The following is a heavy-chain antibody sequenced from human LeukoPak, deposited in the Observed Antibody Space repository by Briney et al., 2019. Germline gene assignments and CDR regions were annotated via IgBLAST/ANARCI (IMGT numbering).Heavy chain of an antibody. J-gene: IGHJ6*02. V-gene: IGHV1-69*02. CDR1: GYTFTGYY. CDR3: AQGRIPSVSYYYGMDV. D-gene: IGHD2-15*01. Sequence: SVKVSCKASGYTFTGYYMHWVRQAPGQGLEWMGRIIPILGIANYAQKFQGRVTITADKSTSTAYMELSSLRSEDTAVYYCAQGRIPSVSYYYGMDVWGQGTTVTVSS. CDR2: IIPILGIA.